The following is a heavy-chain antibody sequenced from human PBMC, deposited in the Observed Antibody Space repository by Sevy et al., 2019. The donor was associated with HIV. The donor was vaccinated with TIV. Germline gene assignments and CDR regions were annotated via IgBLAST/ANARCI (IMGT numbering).Heavy chain of an antibody. D-gene: IGHD3-22*01. J-gene: IGHJ4*02. CDR2: ISGSGGSGDKT. CDR1: GFTFSNYA. V-gene: IGHV3-23*01. Sequence: GGSLRLSCAASGFTFSNYAMNWVRQAPGKGLEWVSGISGSGGSGDKTNYADSVKGRFTISRDDSKNPLYLQLNGLRAEETAIYYCARKYDSSGYFDYWGQGTLVTVSS. CDR3: ARKYDSSGYFDY.